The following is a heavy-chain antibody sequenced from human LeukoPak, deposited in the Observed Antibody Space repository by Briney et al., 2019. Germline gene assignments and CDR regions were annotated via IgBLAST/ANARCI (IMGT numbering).Heavy chain of an antibody. Sequence: PGGSLRLSCAASGFTFSSYAMSWVRQAPGKGLEWVSAISGSGGSTYYADSVKGRFTISRDNSKNTLYLQMNSLRAEDTAVYYCAKADYYGSGSPNYFDYWGQGTLVTVSS. J-gene: IGHJ4*02. D-gene: IGHD3-10*01. CDR2: ISGSGGST. CDR3: AKADYYGSGSPNYFDY. V-gene: IGHV3-23*01. CDR1: GFTFSSYA.